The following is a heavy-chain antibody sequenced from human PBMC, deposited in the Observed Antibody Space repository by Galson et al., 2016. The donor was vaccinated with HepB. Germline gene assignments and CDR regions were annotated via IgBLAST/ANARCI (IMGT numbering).Heavy chain of an antibody. CDR3: ASGQKRWRRPDSRINRRRYYFDN. J-gene: IGHJ4*02. D-gene: IGHD3-22*01. CDR1: GGSFNDHY. V-gene: IGHV4-34*01. Sequence: SETLSLTCAVYGGSFNDHYWTWIRQAPAKGLEWIGEINHSGSTNYNPSLKSRLTISVDTSKNQFSLRLNSVTAADTAVYYCASGQKRWRRPDSRINRRRYYFDNWGQGTLVTVSS. CDR2: INHSGST.